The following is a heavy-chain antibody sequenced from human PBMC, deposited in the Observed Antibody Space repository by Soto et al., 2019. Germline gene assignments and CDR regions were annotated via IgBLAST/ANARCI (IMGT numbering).Heavy chain of an antibody. J-gene: IGHJ6*03. Sequence: QVQLVQSGAEVTKPGASVKVSCKASGYTFTSYGISWVRQAPGQGLEWMGWISAYNGNTNYAQKLQGRVTMTTDTPKSTAYMELRSLRSDDTAVYYCARGKVVPAAMPHYYMDVWGKGTTVTVSS. CDR1: GYTFTSYG. D-gene: IGHD2-2*01. V-gene: IGHV1-18*01. CDR3: ARGKVVPAAMPHYYMDV. CDR2: ISAYNGNT.